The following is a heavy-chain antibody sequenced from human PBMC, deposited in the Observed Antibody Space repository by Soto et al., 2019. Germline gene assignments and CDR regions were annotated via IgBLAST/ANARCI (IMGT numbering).Heavy chain of an antibody. J-gene: IGHJ1*01. CDR1: GFTFSTYA. Sequence: HPGGSLRLSCAASGFTFSTYAMSWVRQAPGKGLEWVSAISGSGVSTYYADTVKGRFTISRDNSKNTLYLQMSSLRAEDTAVYYCAKDPPGGVGDRGLSFHHWGQGTLVTVSS. CDR2: ISGSGVST. D-gene: IGHD2-8*02. V-gene: IGHV3-23*01. CDR3: AKDPPGGVGDRGLSFHH.